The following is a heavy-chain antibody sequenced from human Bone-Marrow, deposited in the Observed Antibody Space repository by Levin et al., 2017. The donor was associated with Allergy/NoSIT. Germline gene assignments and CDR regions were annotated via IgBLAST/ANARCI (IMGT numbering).Heavy chain of an antibody. V-gene: IGHV3-23*01. CDR2: ISASGGTT. Sequence: PGGSLRLSCAASGLTFSSNAMSWVRQAPGKGLEWVSIISASGGTTHYADSVRGRFTISRDNSKNTVYLQMNSLRADDTAVYYCVGRTAAVTRHFDYWGQGTLVTVSS. J-gene: IGHJ4*02. CDR1: GLTFSSNA. D-gene: IGHD4-23*01. CDR3: VGRTAAVTRHFDY.